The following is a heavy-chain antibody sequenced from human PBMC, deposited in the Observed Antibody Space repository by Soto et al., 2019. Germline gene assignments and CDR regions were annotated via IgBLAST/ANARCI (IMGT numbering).Heavy chain of an antibody. CDR3: TRWLKYQLLYYFDY. CDR1: GFTFGDYA. Sequence: GGSLRLSCTASGFTFGDYAMSWFRQAPGKGLEWVGFIRNKAYGGTTEYAASVKGRFTISRDDSKSIAYLQMNSLKTEDTAVYYCTRWLKYQLLYYFDYWGQGTLVTVSS. CDR2: IRNKAYGGTT. V-gene: IGHV3-49*03. D-gene: IGHD2-2*01. J-gene: IGHJ4*02.